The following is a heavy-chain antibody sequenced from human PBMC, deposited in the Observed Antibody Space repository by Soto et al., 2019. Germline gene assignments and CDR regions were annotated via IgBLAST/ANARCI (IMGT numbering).Heavy chain of an antibody. D-gene: IGHD3-3*01. Sequence: SGPTLVNPTETLTLTCTVSGFSLSNARMGVSWIRQPPGKALEWLAHIFSNDEKSYSTSLKSRLTISKDTSKSQVVLTMTNMDPVDTATYYCARTPRYYDFWSGPPLGWFDPWGQGTLVTVSS. V-gene: IGHV2-26*01. CDR2: IFSNDEK. J-gene: IGHJ5*02. CDR1: GFSLSNARMG. CDR3: ARTPRYYDFWSGPPLGWFDP.